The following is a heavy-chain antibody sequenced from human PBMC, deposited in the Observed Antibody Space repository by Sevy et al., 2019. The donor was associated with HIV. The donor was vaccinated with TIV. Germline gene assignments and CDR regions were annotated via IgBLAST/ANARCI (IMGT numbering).Heavy chain of an antibody. CDR2: ISSSSSYT. J-gene: IGHJ4*02. V-gene: IGHV3-11*06. CDR3: ARGFTMVQFHFDY. Sequence: GGSLRLSCAASGFTFSDYYMSWIRQAPGKGLEWVSYISSSSSYTNYADSVKGRFTISRDNAKNSLYLQMNSLRAEDTAVYYCARGFTMVQFHFDYWGQGTLVTVSS. CDR1: GFTFSDYY. D-gene: IGHD3-10*01.